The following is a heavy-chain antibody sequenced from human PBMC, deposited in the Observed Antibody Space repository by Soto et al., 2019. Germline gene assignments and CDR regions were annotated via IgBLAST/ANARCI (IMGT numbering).Heavy chain of an antibody. D-gene: IGHD3-16*01. CDR2: TYYRSKWYK. Sequence: SQTRSLTWAISGDSVSSNSAAWNWIRQSPSRGLEWLGRTYYRSKWYKGYAVSVKSRITINPDTSKNQFSLQLNSVTPEDTAVYYCARGHDGYVDNWGQGTLVTVSS. CDR1: GDSVSSNSAA. V-gene: IGHV6-1*01. CDR3: ARGHDGYVDN. J-gene: IGHJ4*02.